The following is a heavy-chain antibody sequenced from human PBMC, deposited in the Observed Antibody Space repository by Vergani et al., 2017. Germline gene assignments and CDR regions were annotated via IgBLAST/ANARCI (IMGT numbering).Heavy chain of an antibody. D-gene: IGHD2-2*01. J-gene: IGHJ1*01. CDR2: INHSGST. Sequence: QVQLQQWGAGLLKPSETLSLTCAVYGGSFSGYYWSWIRQPPGKGLEWIGEINHSGSTNYNPSLKSRVTISVDTSKNQFSLKLSSVTAADTAVYYCARRTTSQSKYFQHWGQGTLVTVSS. V-gene: IGHV4-34*01. CDR1: GGSFSGYY. CDR3: ARRTTSQSKYFQH.